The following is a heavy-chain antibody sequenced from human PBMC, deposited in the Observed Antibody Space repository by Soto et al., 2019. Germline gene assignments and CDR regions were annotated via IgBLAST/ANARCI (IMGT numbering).Heavy chain of an antibody. CDR2: VYFSGST. CDR1: GDPVSSGDYY. CDR3: ARIPVDTYMIYWSDP. D-gene: IGHD3-16*01. J-gene: IGHJ5*02. Sequence: SETLSLTCSVSGDPVSSGDYYWSWIRQPPGKGLEWIGHVYFSGSTNYIPSLKSRLTMSVDTAKNQFSLKLNSVTAADTAVYYCARIPVDTYMIYWSDPWGQGTQVTVSS. V-gene: IGHV4-61*08.